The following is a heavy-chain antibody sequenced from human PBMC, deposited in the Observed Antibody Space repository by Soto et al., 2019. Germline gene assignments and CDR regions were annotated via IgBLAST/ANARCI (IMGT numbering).Heavy chain of an antibody. Sequence: PGGAPRLSRSAPWFTLSSYKKKRGPPAPGKGLEWVSYISGSSNTIYYADSVKGRFTISRDNAKNSLYLQMSSLRDEDTAVYYCARADYPNYYYYGLDVWGPGTTVTVSS. CDR1: WFTLSSYK. J-gene: IGHJ6*02. D-gene: IGHD4-17*01. CDR2: ISGSSNTI. CDR3: ARADYPNYYYYGLDV. V-gene: IGHV3-48*02.